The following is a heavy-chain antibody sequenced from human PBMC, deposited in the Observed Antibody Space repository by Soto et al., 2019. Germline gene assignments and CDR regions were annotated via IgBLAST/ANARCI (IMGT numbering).Heavy chain of an antibody. Sequence: SETRSLSWAGYGGSFSGCYWTWSRHPPGTGLEWIVEINHSGSTNYNPSLKSRVTISVDTSKNQFSLKLSSLIAADTAVYYCARHSPPFFYGSGPWDVWGQGTTVT. CDR1: GGSFSGCY. J-gene: IGHJ6*02. D-gene: IGHD3-10*01. CDR3: ARHSPPFFYGSGPWDV. CDR2: INHSGST. V-gene: IGHV4-34*01.